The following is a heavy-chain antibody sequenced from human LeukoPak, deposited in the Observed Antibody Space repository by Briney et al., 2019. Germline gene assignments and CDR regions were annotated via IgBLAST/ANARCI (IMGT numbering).Heavy chain of an antibody. Sequence: GGSLRLSCAASGFTFSSYAMSWVRQAPGKGLEWVSAISGSGGSTYYADSVKGRFTISRDNSKNTLYLQMNSLRAEDTAVYYCSKDKYSPNINNWFDPWGQGTLVTVSS. CDR3: SKDKYSPNINNWFDP. V-gene: IGHV3-23*01. J-gene: IGHJ5*02. CDR1: GFTFSSYA. CDR2: ISGSGGST. D-gene: IGHD5-18*01.